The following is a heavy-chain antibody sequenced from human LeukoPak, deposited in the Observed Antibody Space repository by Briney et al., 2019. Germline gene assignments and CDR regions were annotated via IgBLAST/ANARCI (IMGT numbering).Heavy chain of an antibody. V-gene: IGHV1-2*02. CDR3: ARSHRSMVRGVIHWFDP. J-gene: IGHJ5*02. CDR1: GYTFTGYY. CDR2: INPNSGGT. D-gene: IGHD3-10*01. Sequence: GASXKVSCKASGYTFTGYYMHWVRQAPGQGLEWMGWINPNSGGTNYAQKFQGRVTMTRDTSISTAYMELSRLRSDDTAVYYCARSHRSMVRGVIHWFDPWGQGTLVTVSS.